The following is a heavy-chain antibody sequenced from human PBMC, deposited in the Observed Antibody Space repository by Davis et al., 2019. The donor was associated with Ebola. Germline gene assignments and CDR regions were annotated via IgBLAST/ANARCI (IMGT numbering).Heavy chain of an antibody. D-gene: IGHD2-15*01. Sequence: AASVKVSCKASGGTFSSYAISWVRQAPGQGLEWMGGIIPIFGTANYAQKFQGRVTITADESTSTAYMELSSLRSEDTAVYYCARGLNWDIVVVVAAQDDVFDIWGQGTMVTVSS. V-gene: IGHV1-69*13. CDR3: ARGLNWDIVVVVAAQDDVFDI. J-gene: IGHJ3*02. CDR2: IIPIFGTA. CDR1: GGTFSSYA.